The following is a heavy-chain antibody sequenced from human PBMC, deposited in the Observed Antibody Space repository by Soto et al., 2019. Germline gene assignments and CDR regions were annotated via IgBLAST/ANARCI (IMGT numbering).Heavy chain of an antibody. CDR3: ARMDGDSTFVDY. V-gene: IGHV4-34*01. J-gene: IGHJ4*02. CDR1: GGSFSGYY. CDR2: INHSGST. Sequence: QVQLQQWGAGLLKPSETLSLTCAVYGGSFSGYYWSWIRQPPGKGLEWIGEINHSGSTNYNPSLKSRDTISVDSSKNQFSLKLSSVTAADTAVYYCARMDGDSTFVDYWGQGTLVTVSS. D-gene: IGHD4-17*01.